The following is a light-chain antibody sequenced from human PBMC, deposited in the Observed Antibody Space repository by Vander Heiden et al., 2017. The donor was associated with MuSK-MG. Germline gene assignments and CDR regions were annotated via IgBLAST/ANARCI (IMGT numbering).Light chain of an antibody. CDR2: AAS. CDR1: QSVATN. CDR3: QQYNNWPLT. Sequence: EIVMTQSPGTLSVSPGERGTLSCRASQSVATNLAWYQQKPGQAPRLVIYAASTRATGIPARFSGSGSGTRFTLTISSLQSEDFAVYYCQQYNNWPLTFGGGTKVEIK. V-gene: IGKV3-15*01. J-gene: IGKJ4*01.